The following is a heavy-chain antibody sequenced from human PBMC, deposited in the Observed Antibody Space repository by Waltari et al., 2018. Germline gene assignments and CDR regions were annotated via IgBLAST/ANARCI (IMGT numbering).Heavy chain of an antibody. CDR2: IYTSGST. CDR1: GGSISSGSYH. D-gene: IGHD3-3*01. V-gene: IGHV4-61*02. CDR3: ARGHYDFWSGYYSWFDP. J-gene: IGHJ5*02. Sequence: VQLQESGPGLVQPSQTLSLTCPVPGGSISSGSYHRSSIRHPAGKGLEWIGRIYTSGSTNYNPSLKSRVTISVDTSKNQFSLKLSSVTAADTAVYYCARGHYDFWSGYYSWFDPWGQGTLVTVSS.